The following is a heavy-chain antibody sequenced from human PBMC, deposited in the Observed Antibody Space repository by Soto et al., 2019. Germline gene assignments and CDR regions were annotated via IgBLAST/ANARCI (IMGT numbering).Heavy chain of an antibody. CDR3: ARPASGGSRDAFDV. Sequence: PGGSLRLSCAASGYEFTTFWLNWLRQTPGKGLEWLGRIDPTDSFTNYSPPFEGHVTISVDRSISTAYLQWNSLQASDTAIYYCARPASGGSRDAFDVWGQGTTVTVSS. V-gene: IGHV5-10-1*01. CDR1: GYEFTTFW. CDR2: IDPTDSFT. J-gene: IGHJ3*01. D-gene: IGHD2-15*01.